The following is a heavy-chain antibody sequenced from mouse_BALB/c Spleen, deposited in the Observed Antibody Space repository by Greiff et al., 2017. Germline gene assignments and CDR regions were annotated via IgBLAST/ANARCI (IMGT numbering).Heavy chain of an antibody. CDR3: ARHRGPYYAMDY. J-gene: IGHJ4*01. CDR1: GYTFSSYW. V-gene: IGHV1-9*01. CDR2: ILPGSGST. Sequence: QVQLKQSGAELMKPGASVKISCKATGYTFSSYWIEWVKQRPGHGLEWIGEILPGSGSTNYNEKFKGKATFTADTSSNTAYMQLSSLTSEDSAVYYYARHRGPYYAMDYWGQGTSVTVSS.